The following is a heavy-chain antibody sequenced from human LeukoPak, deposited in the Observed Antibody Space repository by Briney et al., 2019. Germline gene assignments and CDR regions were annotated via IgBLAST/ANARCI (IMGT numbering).Heavy chain of an antibody. CDR3: ARDGSGLFLYYYMDV. V-gene: IGHV3-21*06. D-gene: IGHD6-25*01. J-gene: IGHJ6*03. CDR1: GFTFSDYS. Sequence: GGSLRLSCAPSGFTFSDYSMNWVRQAPGKGLEGVASISTVSTYTFYGDSVEGRFSISRDNAKNVLNLHMSRLTAEDTAVYYCARDGSGLFLYYYMDVWGKGTTVTVSS. CDR2: ISTVSTYT.